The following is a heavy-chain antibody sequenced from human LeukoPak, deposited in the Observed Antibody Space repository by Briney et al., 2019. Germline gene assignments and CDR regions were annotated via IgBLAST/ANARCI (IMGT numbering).Heavy chain of an antibody. V-gene: IGHV4-39*01. CDR2: IYYSGST. Sequence: SETLPLTCTVSGGSISSSSYYWGWIRQPPGKGLEWIGSIYYSGSTYYNPSLKSRVTISVDTSKNQFSLKLSSVTAADTAVYYCARHLILWFGAAGWFDPWGQGTLVTVSS. J-gene: IGHJ5*02. CDR1: GGSISSSSYY. D-gene: IGHD3-10*01. CDR3: ARHLILWFGAAGWFDP.